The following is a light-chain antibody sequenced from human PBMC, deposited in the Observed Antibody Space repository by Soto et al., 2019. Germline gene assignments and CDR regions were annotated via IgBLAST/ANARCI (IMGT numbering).Light chain of an antibody. V-gene: IGLV2-23*01. CDR1: SSDVGSYNL. CDR2: EDN. CDR3: CSYARTSTYV. J-gene: IGLJ1*01. Sequence: TEPALVYGSPGRSITISCTGTSSDVGSYNLVSWYQQHRGKAPKLMIYEDNKRPSGVSNRFSVSKSGYTASLTISGLQAEDEADYYCCSYARTSTYVFGSGTKATVL.